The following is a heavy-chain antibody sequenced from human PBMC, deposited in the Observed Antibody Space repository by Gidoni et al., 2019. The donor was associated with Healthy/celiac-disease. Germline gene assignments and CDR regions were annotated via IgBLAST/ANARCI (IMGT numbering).Heavy chain of an antibody. CDR1: GFTFSDYY. V-gene: IGHV3-11*01. J-gene: IGHJ3*02. Sequence: QVQLVASGGGLVKPGGSLRLSCAASGFTFSDYYMSWIRQAPGKGLEWVSYSSSSGSTIYYAGSVKGRFTISRDNAKNSLYLQMNSLRAEDTAVYYCARERGSGYYYVLSRDAFDIWGQGTMVTVSS. D-gene: IGHD3-22*01. CDR3: ARERGSGYYYVLSRDAFDI. CDR2: SSSSGSTI.